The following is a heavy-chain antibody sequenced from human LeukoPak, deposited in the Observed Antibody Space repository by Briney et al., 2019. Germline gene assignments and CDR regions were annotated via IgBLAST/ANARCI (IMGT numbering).Heavy chain of an antibody. V-gene: IGHV3-30*14. CDR2: ISYDGSNK. Sequence: GRSLRLSCAASGLTFSSYAMHWVRQAPGKGLEWVAVISYDGSNKYYADSVKGRFTISRDNSKNTVYLQMNSLRAEDTAVYYCAGPILTPRWGQGTLVTVSS. CDR1: GLTFSSYA. CDR3: AGPILTPR. D-gene: IGHD3-9*01. J-gene: IGHJ4*02.